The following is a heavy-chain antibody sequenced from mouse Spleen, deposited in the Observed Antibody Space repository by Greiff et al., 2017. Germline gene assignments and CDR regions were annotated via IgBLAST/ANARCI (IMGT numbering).Heavy chain of an antibody. J-gene: IGHJ1*01. D-gene: IGHD2-3*01. Sequence: VQLQQSGPELVKPGASVKISCKASGYAFSSSWMNWVKQRPGKGLEWIGRIYPGDGDTNYNGKFKGKATLTADKSSSTAYMQLSSLTSEDSAVYFCARRGGFYDGYYNWYFDVWGAGTTVTVSS. CDR2: IYPGDGDT. CDR1: GYAFSSSW. V-gene: IGHV1-82*01. CDR3: ARRGGFYDGYYNWYFDV.